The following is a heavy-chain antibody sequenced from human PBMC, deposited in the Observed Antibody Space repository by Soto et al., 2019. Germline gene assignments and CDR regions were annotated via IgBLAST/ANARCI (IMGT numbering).Heavy chain of an antibody. CDR2: IDWDDDK. D-gene: IGHD6-6*01. V-gene: IGHV2-70*11. Sequence: GSGPTLVNPTQTLTLTCTFSGFSLRTSGMCVSWIRQPPGKALEWLARIDWDDDKYYSTSLKTRLTISKDTSKNQVVLTVTNMDPVDTATYYCARSLIAARGAFDIWGQGTMVTVSS. J-gene: IGHJ3*02. CDR1: GFSLRTSGMC. CDR3: ARSLIAARGAFDI.